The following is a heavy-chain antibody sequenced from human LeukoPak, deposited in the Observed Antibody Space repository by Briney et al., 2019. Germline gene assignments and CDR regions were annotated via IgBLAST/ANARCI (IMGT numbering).Heavy chain of an antibody. J-gene: IGHJ6*04. V-gene: IGHV4-59*01. CDR3: ARLNGYSYALRAYYYGMDV. CDR1: GGSISSYY. CDR2: IHYSGST. D-gene: IGHD5-18*01. Sequence: SETLSLTCTVSGGSISSYYWSWIRQPPGKGLEWIGYIHYSGSTNYNPSLKSRVTISVNTSKNQFSLKLSSVTAADTAVYYCARLNGYSYALRAYYYGMDVWGKGTTVTVSS.